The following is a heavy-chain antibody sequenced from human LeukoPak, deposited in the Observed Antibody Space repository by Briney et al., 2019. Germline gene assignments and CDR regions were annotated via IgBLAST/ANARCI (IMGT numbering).Heavy chain of an antibody. CDR1: GFTFDDYA. CDR2: ISGDGGST. J-gene: IGHJ4*02. D-gene: IGHD3-10*01. Sequence: GGSLRLSCAASGFTFDDYAMHWVRQAPGKGLEWVSLISGDGGSTYYADSVKGRFTTSRDNSKNSLYLQMNSLRTEDTALYYCAKDSDFAHYGSGSPHYFDYWGQGTLVTVSS. CDR3: AKDSDFAHYGSGSPHYFDY. V-gene: IGHV3-43*02.